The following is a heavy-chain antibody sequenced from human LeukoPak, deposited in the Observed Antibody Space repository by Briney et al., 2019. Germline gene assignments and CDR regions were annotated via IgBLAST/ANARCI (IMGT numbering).Heavy chain of an antibody. V-gene: IGHV3-23*01. J-gene: IGHJ4*02. D-gene: IGHD4-4*01. CDR3: ARGPTVTTPAY. Sequence: GGSLRLSCAASGFTFSSYAMSWVRQAPAKGLEWVSAISGSGGSTYYADSVKGRFTISRDNSKNTLYLQMNSLRAEDTAVYYCARGPTVTTPAYWGQGTLVTVSS. CDR1: GFTFSSYA. CDR2: ISGSGGST.